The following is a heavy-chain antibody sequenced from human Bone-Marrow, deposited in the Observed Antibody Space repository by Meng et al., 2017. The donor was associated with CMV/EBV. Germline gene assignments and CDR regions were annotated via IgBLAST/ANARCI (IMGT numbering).Heavy chain of an antibody. CDR3: ARGPNYYDSSGYYSLFDY. D-gene: IGHD3-22*01. Sequence: SVKVSCKASGGTFSSYAISWVRQAPGQGLEWMGGIIPILGIANYAQKFQGRVTITADKSTSTAYMELSSLRSEDTAVYYCARGPNYYDSSGYYSLFDYWGQGTLVTVSS. CDR1: GGTFSSYA. J-gene: IGHJ4*02. CDR2: IIPILGIA. V-gene: IGHV1-69*10.